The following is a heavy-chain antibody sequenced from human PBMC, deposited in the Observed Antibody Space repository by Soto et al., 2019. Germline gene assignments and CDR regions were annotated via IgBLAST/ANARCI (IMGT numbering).Heavy chain of an antibody. J-gene: IGHJ4*02. CDR2: IIPILSIA. CDR1: GGTFSSYT. CDR3: ASGQLRGIY. V-gene: IGHV1-69*02. Sequence: QVQLVQSGAEVKKPGSSVKVSCKASGGTFSSYTISWVRQAPGQGLEWMGRIIPILSIANYAQKFQGRVTITADKSTSTAYMELSSLRSEDTAVYYCASGQLRGIYWGQGTLVTVSS. D-gene: IGHD1-1*01.